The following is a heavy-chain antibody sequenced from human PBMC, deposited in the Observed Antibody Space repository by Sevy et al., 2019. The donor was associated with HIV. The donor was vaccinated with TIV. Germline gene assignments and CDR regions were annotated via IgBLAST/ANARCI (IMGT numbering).Heavy chain of an antibody. CDR1: GYTLTELS. J-gene: IGHJ3*02. D-gene: IGHD2-2*02. CDR2: FDPEDGET. V-gene: IGHV1-24*01. CDR3: ATQSWGTVVVPAAIVPGAFDI. Sequence: ASVKVSCKVSGYTLTELSMHWVRQAPGKGLEWMGGFDPEDGETIYAQKFQGRVTMTEDTSTDTAYMELSSLRSEDTAVYYCATQSWGTVVVPAAIVPGAFDIWGQGTMVTVSS.